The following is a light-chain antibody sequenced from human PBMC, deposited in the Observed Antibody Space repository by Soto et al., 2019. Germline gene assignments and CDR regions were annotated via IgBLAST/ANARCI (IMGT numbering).Light chain of an antibody. CDR1: QSVTSTY. CDR3: QQYNIWPPYT. CDR2: GAS. V-gene: IGKV3-20*01. J-gene: IGKJ2*01. Sequence: VLTQSPGTLSLSPGERATLSCRASQSVTSTYLAWYQQKPGQAPRLLIYGASSRATGVPDRFSGSGSGTDFTLTISGLQSEDFALYYCQQYNIWPPYTFGQGTKLEIK.